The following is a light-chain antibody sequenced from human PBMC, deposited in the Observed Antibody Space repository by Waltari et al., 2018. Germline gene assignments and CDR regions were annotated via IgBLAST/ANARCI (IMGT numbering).Light chain of an antibody. V-gene: IGKV3-20*01. CDR2: DAS. CDR1: QSVSSNY. Sequence: VLTQPPGTLSLSPGERVTRSCRASQSVSSNYLAWYQQKPGQAPRLLIYDASNRATGIADRFSGSGSGTDFTLTVSRLEPEDVAVYYCQQYGRSPWTFGQGTKVEIK. J-gene: IGKJ1*01. CDR3: QQYGRSPWT.